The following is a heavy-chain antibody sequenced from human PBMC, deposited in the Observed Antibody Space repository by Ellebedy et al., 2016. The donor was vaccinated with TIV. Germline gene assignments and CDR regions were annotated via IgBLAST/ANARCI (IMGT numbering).Heavy chain of an antibody. V-gene: IGHV1-8*02. CDR3: AREPLGS. Sequence: ASVKVSCXASGYTFTSYGISWVRQAPGQGLEWMGWMNPNSGNTGYAQKFQGRVTMTRNTSISTAYMELSSLRSEDTAVYYCAREPLGSWGQGTLVTVSS. CDR1: GYTFTSYG. J-gene: IGHJ4*02. CDR2: MNPNSGNT. D-gene: IGHD3-10*01.